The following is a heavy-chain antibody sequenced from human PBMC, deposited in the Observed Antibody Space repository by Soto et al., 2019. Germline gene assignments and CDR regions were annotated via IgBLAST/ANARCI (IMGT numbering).Heavy chain of an antibody. D-gene: IGHD2-2*01. CDR2: IYYSGST. CDR3: ARGYCSSNSCYAPY. Sequence: PSETLSLTCTVSGGSISSGGYYWSWIRQPPGKGLEWIGYIYYSGSTYYNPSLKSRVTISVDTSKNQFSLKLSSVTAADTAVYYCARGYCSSNSCYAPYWGQGTLVTVSS. CDR1: GGSISSGGYY. J-gene: IGHJ4*02. V-gene: IGHV4-31*03.